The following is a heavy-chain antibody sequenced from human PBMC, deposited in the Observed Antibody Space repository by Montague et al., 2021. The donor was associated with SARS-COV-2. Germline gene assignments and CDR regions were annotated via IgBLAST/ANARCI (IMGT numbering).Heavy chain of an antibody. CDR3: ARAYCGGDCYFYWYFDL. J-gene: IGHJ2*01. D-gene: IGHD2-21*02. V-gene: IGHV6-1*01. CDR2: TYYRSKWYN. CDR1: GDSVSSNIAT. Sequence: CAISGDSVSSNIATWNWIRQSPSRGLEWLGRTYYRSKWYNDYAESVKSRITINPDTSKNQISLQLNSVTPEDTAVYYCARAYCGGDCYFYWYFDLWGRGTLVTVSS.